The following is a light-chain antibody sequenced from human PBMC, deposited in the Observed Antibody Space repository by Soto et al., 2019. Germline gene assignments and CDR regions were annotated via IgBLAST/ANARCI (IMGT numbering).Light chain of an antibody. V-gene: IGKV3-20*01. J-gene: IGKJ4*01. Sequence: EIVLTQSPGTLSLSPGERSTLSCRASQNVAKNFLAWYQQKPGQAPRLLIYGASSKASGIPDRFSGSWSGTDFTLTISRPEPEELAVFYCHQYASSPLTFGGGTKVEI. CDR1: QNVAKNF. CDR2: GAS. CDR3: HQYASSPLT.